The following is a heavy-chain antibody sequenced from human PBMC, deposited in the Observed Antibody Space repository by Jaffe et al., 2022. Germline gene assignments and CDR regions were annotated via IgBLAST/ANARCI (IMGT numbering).Heavy chain of an antibody. CDR2: ISSSGSTI. Sequence: QVQLVESGGGLVKPGGSLRLSCAASGFTFSDYYMSWIRQAPGKGLEWVSYISSSGSTIYYADSVKGRFTISRDNAKNSLYLQMNSLRAEDTAVYYCARTPNYDYIWGSYRPPAFLDYWGQGTLVTVSS. CDR1: GFTFSDYY. V-gene: IGHV3-11*01. J-gene: IGHJ4*02. CDR3: ARTPNYDYIWGSYRPPAFLDY. D-gene: IGHD3-16*02.